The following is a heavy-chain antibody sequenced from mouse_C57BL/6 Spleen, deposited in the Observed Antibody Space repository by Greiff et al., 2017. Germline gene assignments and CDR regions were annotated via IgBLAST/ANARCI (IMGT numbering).Heavy chain of an antibody. J-gene: IGHJ2*01. V-gene: IGHV1-80*01. CDR2: IYPGDGDT. CDR3: ARGIITTVVAFDY. CDR1: GYAFSSYW. D-gene: IGHD1-1*01. Sequence: QVQLQQSGAELVKPGASVKISCKASGYAFSSYWMNWVKQRLGKGLEWIGQIYPGDGDTNYNGKFKGKATLTADKSSSTAYMQLSSLASEDSAVYFCARGIITTVVAFDYWGQGTTLTVSS.